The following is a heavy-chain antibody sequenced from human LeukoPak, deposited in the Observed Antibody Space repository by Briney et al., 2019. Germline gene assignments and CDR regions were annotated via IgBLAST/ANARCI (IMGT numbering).Heavy chain of an antibody. J-gene: IGHJ4*02. V-gene: IGHV4-4*02. CDR1: GGSISSSNW. CDR3: ARDSTYYYDSSGSLLDY. D-gene: IGHD3-22*01. Sequence: SGTLSLTCAVSGGSISSSNWWSWVRQPPGKGLEWIGEIYHSGSTNYNPSLKSRVTISVDKSKNQFSLKLSSVTAADTAVYYCARDSTYYYDSSGSLLDYCRQGTLVPVSS. CDR2: IYHSGST.